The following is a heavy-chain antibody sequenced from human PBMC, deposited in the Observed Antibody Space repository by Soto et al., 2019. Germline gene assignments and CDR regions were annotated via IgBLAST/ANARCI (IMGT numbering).Heavy chain of an antibody. CDR1: GFTFSSND. Sequence: GGSLRLSCAAAGFTFSSNDMNWVRQAPGKGLEWVSYISSSSSTIYYADSVKGRFTISRDNAKNSLYLQMNSLRAEDTAVYYCARHPERIAQIGWFDPWGQGTLVTVSS. V-gene: IGHV3-48*01. CDR2: ISSSSSTI. J-gene: IGHJ5*02. D-gene: IGHD6-13*01. CDR3: ARHPERIAQIGWFDP.